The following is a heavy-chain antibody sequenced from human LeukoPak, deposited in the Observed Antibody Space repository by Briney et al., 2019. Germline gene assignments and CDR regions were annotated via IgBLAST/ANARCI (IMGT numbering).Heavy chain of an antibody. D-gene: IGHD5-12*01. CDR2: ISSSGNIV. J-gene: IGHJ4*02. CDR3: ASFQWLRYFDF. Sequence: GGSLRLSCAASGFTFSDYYMSWIRQAPGKGLEWFSYISSSGNIVYYTDSVKGRFTISRDNAKNSLFLQMNSLRAEDTAVYFCASFQWLRYFDFWGQGTLVTVSS. CDR1: GFTFSDYY. V-gene: IGHV3-11*01.